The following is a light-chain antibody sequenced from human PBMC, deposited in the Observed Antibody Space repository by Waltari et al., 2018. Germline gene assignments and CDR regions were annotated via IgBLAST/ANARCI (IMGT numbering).Light chain of an antibody. CDR2: AAS. J-gene: IGKJ1*01. CDR1: QGISSY. Sequence: IRLTQSPSSFSASTGDRVTITCRASQGISSYLAWYQQKPGKAPKLLIYAASTLQSGVPSRFSGSGSGTDFTLTISCLQSEDFATYYCQQYYSYPRTFGQGTKVEIK. V-gene: IGKV1-8*01. CDR3: QQYYSYPRT.